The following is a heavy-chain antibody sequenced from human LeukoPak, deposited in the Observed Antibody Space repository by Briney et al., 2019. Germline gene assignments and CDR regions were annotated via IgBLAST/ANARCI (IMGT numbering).Heavy chain of an antibody. D-gene: IGHD1/OR15-1a*01. Sequence: SVTVSCKASGGTFSSYAISWVRQAPGQGLEWMGGIIPIFGTANYAQKFQGRVTITADESTSTAYMELSSLRSEDTAVYYCARVVYNWNNKRTYYYYYGMDVWGQGTTVTVSS. CDR1: GGTFSSYA. V-gene: IGHV1-69*13. J-gene: IGHJ6*02. CDR3: ARVVYNWNNKRTYYYYYGMDV. CDR2: IIPIFGTA.